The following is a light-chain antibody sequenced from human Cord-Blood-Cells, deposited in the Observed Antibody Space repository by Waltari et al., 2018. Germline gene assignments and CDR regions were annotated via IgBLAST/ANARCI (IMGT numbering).Light chain of an antibody. J-gene: IGLJ1*01. CDR2: DVS. Sequence: QSALTQPASVSGSPGQWITISCTGTSSDVGGYNYVSWYQQHPGKAPKLMIYDVSNRPSGVSNRSSGSKSGNTASLTISGLQAEDEADYYCSSYTSSSTLVFGTGTKVTVL. CDR1: SSDVGGYNY. CDR3: SSYTSSSTLV. V-gene: IGLV2-14*03.